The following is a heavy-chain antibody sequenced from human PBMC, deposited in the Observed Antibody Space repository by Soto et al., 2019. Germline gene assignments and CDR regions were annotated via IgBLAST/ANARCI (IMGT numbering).Heavy chain of an antibody. CDR3: AREAITIFGEQRFGP. Sequence: SETLSLTCTVSGGSISSYYWSWIRQSAGKGLEWIGRIYSSGSTNYNPSLKSRVSMSVDTSKNQFSLKLSSVAAADTAVYYCAREAITIFGEQRFGPWGHGTLVTVSS. V-gene: IGHV4-4*07. CDR1: GGSISSYY. D-gene: IGHD3-3*01. CDR2: IYSSGST. J-gene: IGHJ5*02.